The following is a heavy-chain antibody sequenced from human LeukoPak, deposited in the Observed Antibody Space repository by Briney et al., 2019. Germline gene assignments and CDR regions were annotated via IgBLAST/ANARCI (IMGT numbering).Heavy chain of an antibody. D-gene: IGHD3-22*01. CDR2: IYYSGST. CDR3: ARGKRLNYYDSSGYYLY. J-gene: IGHJ4*02. CDR1: GGSISSSSYY. Sequence: SETLSLTCTVSGGSISSSSYYWGWIRQPPGKGLEWIGSIYYSGSTYYNPSLKSRVTISVDTSKNQSSLKLSSVTAADTAVYYCARGKRLNYYDSSGYYLYWGQGTLVTVSS. V-gene: IGHV4-39*07.